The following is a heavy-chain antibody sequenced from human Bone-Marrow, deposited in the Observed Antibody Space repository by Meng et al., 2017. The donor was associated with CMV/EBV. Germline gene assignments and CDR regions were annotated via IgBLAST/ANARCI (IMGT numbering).Heavy chain of an antibody. CDR1: GFTFSDYY. CDR3: VREVDWSFTGCYDSGDY. Sequence: GESLKISCAASGFTFSDYYMSWIRQAPGKGLEWVSYVSSTGYTIYFADSVKGRFTISRDNAKNSLYLQMNSLRAEDTALSYCVREVDWSFTGCYDSGDYWGQGTLVTVSS. D-gene: IGHD2-2*01. CDR2: VSSTGYTI. V-gene: IGHV3-11*04. J-gene: IGHJ4*02.